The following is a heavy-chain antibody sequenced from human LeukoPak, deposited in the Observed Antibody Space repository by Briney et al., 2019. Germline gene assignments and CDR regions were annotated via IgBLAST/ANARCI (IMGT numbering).Heavy chain of an antibody. CDR2: ISAYNGNT. CDR3: ERAPAGFCNAYFGY. Sequence: ASVKVYCKASGYTFTSYGISWVRQAPGQGLEWMGWISAYNGNTNYAQKLQGRVTMTTDTSTSTAYMELGSTRTDDTALYYSERAPAGFCNAYFGYWGQGTLVPVSS. CDR1: GYTFTSYG. V-gene: IGHV1-18*01. D-gene: IGHD3-16*01. J-gene: IGHJ4*02.